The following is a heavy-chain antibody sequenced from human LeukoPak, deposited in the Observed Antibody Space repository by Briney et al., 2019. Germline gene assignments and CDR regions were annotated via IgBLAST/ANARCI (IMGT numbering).Heavy chain of an antibody. V-gene: IGHV1-69*02. CDR3: ARVGSGYDYPKDNY. Sequence: SVKDSRKASVGTFSIYTISWVRPAPGQGREWRGRIIPILGIAKYAKKFQCRVTITADKTTSRAYMKLSSLRSEDTAVYYCARVGSGYDYPKDNYWGQGTLVTVSS. J-gene: IGHJ4*02. CDR1: VGTFSIYT. D-gene: IGHD5-12*01. CDR2: IIPILGIA.